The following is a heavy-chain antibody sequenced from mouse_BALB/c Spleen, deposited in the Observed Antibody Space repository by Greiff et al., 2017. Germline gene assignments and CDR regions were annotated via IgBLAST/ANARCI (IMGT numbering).Heavy chain of an antibody. CDR2: IDPENGDT. CDR1: GFNIKDYY. CDR3: NRGITPYSAMDY. J-gene: IGHJ4*01. Sequence: VQLQQSGAELVRSGASVKLSCTASGFNIKDYYMHWVKQRPEQGLEWIGWIDPENGDTEYAPKFQGKATMTADTSSNTAYLQLSSLTSEDTAVYYCNRGITPYSAMDYWGQGPSVPVSS. D-gene: IGHD2-4*01. V-gene: IGHV14-4*02.